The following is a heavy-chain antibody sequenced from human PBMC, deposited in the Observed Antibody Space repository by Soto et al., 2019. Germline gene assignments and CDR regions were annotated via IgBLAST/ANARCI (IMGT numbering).Heavy chain of an antibody. CDR3: AKDLRITYNWFDP. V-gene: IGHV3-30*18. CDR2: ISYDGSNK. Sequence: PGGSLRLSCAASGFTFSSYGMHWVRQAPGKGLEWVAVISYDGSNKYYADSVKGRFTISRDNSKNTLYLQMNSLRAEDTAVYYCAKDLRITYNWFDPWGQGTLVTLCS. J-gene: IGHJ5*02. CDR1: GFTFSSYG. D-gene: IGHD2-15*01.